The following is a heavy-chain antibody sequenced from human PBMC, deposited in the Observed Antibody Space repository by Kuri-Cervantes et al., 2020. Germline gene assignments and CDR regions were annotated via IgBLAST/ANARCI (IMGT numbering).Heavy chain of an antibody. CDR3: VREGVQMSTMLAFDI. D-gene: IGHD5-24*01. Sequence: GGSLRLSCAASGFTLSDYYMDWVRQAPGKGLEWVGRSRNKANSYATEYGASVKGRFIISRDESKNALDLQMNSLKTEDTAVYYCVREGVQMSTMLAFDIWGQGTMVTVSS. CDR2: SRNKANSYAT. V-gene: IGHV3-72*01. CDR1: GFTLSDYY. J-gene: IGHJ3*02.